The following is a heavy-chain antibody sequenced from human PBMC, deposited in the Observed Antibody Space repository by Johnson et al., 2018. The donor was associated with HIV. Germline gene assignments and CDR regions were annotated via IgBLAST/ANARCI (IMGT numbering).Heavy chain of an antibody. CDR1: GFTFSSNW. J-gene: IGHJ3*02. V-gene: IGHV3-74*01. Sequence: VQLVESGGGLVQPGGSLRLSCAASGFTFSSNWMHWVRQATGKGLVWVSRVNGDGSATTYADSVKGRFTISRDSAKNTLYLQMNSLRAEDTAVYYCAREGPSERAGFDIWGQGTMVTVSS. D-gene: IGHD6-6*01. CDR3: AREGPSERAGFDI. CDR2: VNGDGSAT.